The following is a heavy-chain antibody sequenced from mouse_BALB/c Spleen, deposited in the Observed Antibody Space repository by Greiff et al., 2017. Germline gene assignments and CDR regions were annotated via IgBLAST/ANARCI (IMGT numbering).Heavy chain of an antibody. V-gene: IGHV5-4*02. CDR1: GFTFSDYY. D-gene: IGHD1-1*01. J-gene: IGHJ3*01. CDR3: ARDGYYGSSRWFAY. Sequence: EVMLVESGGGLVKPGGSLKLSCAASGFTFSDYYMYWVRQTPEKRLEWVATISDGGSYTYYPDSVKGRFTISRDNAKNNLYLQMSSLKSEDTAMYYCARDGYYGSSRWFAYWGQGTLVTVSA. CDR2: ISDGGSYT.